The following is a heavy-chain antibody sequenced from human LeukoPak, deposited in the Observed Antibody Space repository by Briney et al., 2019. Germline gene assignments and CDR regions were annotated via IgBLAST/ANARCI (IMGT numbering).Heavy chain of an antibody. Sequence: GGSLRLSCAASGSTFSSYAMSWVRQAPGKGLEWVSAISGSGGSTYYAGSVKGRFTISRDNSKNTLYLQMSSLRAEDTAVYYCAKDSGYSYGYGGDWGQGTLVTVSS. V-gene: IGHV3-23*01. D-gene: IGHD5-18*01. CDR3: AKDSGYSYGYGGD. J-gene: IGHJ4*02. CDR1: GSTFSSYA. CDR2: ISGSGGST.